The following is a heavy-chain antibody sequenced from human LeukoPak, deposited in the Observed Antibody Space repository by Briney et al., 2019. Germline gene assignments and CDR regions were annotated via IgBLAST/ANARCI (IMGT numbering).Heavy chain of an antibody. D-gene: IGHD2-8*01. CDR1: GYSLSELP. J-gene: IGHJ3*01. Sequence: ASVKVSCEVSGYSLSELPMHWVRQAPGKGLEWMGGFDPEDGERIYAQKFQGRITMTEDTSTDTAYMELKRLRSEDTAVYYCASESIVLKVYADGKAFDVWGQGTMVTVSS. CDR2: FDPEDGER. V-gene: IGHV1-24*01. CDR3: ASESIVLKVYADGKAFDV.